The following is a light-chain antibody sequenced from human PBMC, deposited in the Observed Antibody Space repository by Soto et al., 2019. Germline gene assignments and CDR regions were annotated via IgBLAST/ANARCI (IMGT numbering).Light chain of an antibody. CDR1: QSITTW. CDR3: QQYTSDPTWT. Sequence: DIQMTQSPSTLSASVGDTVTITCRASQSITTWLAWYQQKPGKAPNLLIYKATLLESGVPSRFSGSGSGTEFTLTIRSLRPEDFATYYCQQYTSDPTWTFGQGTKVEIK. J-gene: IGKJ1*01. CDR2: KAT. V-gene: IGKV1-5*03.